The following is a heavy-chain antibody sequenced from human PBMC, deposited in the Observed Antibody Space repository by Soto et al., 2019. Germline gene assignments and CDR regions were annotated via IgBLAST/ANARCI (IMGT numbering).Heavy chain of an antibody. CDR3: ATSYGSGYRAFDY. CDR1: GDTFSFYS. J-gene: IGHJ4*02. CDR2: VNPILSMS. D-gene: IGHD3-10*01. V-gene: IGHV1-69*04. Sequence: QVQLVQSGAEVKRPGSSVKVSCKASGDTFSFYSINWVRQAPGLGLEWMGRVNPILSMSNYAQRFQGRVTMTPAKSTSTVYRELSGLRSEDTAMYYCATSYGSGYRAFDYWGQGALVTVSS.